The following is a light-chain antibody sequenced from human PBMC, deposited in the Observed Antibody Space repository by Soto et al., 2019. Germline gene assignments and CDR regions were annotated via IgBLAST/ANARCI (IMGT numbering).Light chain of an antibody. V-gene: IGKV3-15*01. CDR3: QQYNNWPPWT. CDR2: GAF. Sequence: EIVMTQSPFTLSVSPGERVTLSCRASQSVSSNLAWYQQKPGQAPSLLIYGAFTRATGIPARFSGSGSGTEFTLTISSLQSEDFAVYYCQQYNNWPPWTFGQGTKVDIK. J-gene: IGKJ1*01. CDR1: QSVSSN.